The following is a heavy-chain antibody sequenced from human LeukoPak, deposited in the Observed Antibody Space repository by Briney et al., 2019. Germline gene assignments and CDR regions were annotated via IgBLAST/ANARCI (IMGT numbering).Heavy chain of an antibody. J-gene: IGHJ4*02. CDR1: GFTFSTYA. Sequence: GGSLRLSCAASGFTFSTYAMTWVRQAPGKGLEWVSLITSSSSNMYYADSVKGRFTISRDNAKNSLYLQMNSLRAEDTAVYYCARVGSSWCLDCWGQGTLVTVSS. D-gene: IGHD6-13*01. CDR3: ARVGSSWCLDC. V-gene: IGHV3-48*01. CDR2: ITSSSSNM.